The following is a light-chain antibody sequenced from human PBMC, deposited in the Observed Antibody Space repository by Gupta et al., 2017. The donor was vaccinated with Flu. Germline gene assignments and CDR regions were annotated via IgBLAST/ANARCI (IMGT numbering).Light chain of an antibody. Sequence: ERIMTQSPATLSLSPGERATLSCRASQGVSTNLAWYQHRPGQAPRLLIYGASTRATGVPARFSGSGSGTEFTLTISSLQSEDFAVYYCLQYNNTPKTFGQGTKVEIK. CDR2: GAS. CDR3: LQYNNTPKT. V-gene: IGKV3-15*01. J-gene: IGKJ1*01. CDR1: QGVSTN.